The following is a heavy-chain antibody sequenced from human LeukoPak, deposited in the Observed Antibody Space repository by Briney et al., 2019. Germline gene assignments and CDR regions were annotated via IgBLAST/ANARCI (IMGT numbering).Heavy chain of an antibody. J-gene: IGHJ4*02. V-gene: IGHV4-39*01. D-gene: IGHD6-19*01. Sequence: SETLSLTCTVSGGSISSSSYYWGWIRQPPGKGLEWIGSIYYSGSTYYNPSLKSRVTISVDTSKNQFSLKLHSATAADTAVYYCARSDSSGPLIPLFDYWGQGTLVTVSS. CDR1: GGSISSSSYY. CDR3: ARSDSSGPLIPLFDY. CDR2: IYYSGST.